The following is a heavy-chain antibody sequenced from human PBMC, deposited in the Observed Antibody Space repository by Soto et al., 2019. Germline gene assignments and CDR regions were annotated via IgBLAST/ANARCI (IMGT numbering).Heavy chain of an antibody. D-gene: IGHD4-17*01. CDR3: ASSGAYTVTPRYFDY. V-gene: IGHV4-59*01. Sequence: SETLSLTCTVSGGSISSYYWSWIRQPPGKGLEWIGYIYYSGSTNYNPSLKSRVTISVDTSKNQFSLKLSSVTAADTAVYYCASSGAYTVTPRYFDYWGQGTLVTVSS. CDR1: GGSISSYY. J-gene: IGHJ4*02. CDR2: IYYSGST.